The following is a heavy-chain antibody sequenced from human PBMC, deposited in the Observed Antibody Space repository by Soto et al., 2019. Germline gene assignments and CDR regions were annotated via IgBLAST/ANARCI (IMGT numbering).Heavy chain of an antibody. V-gene: IGHV5-51*01. J-gene: IGHJ4*02. Sequence: GDSLKISSKGSGYSFPLHWIGWVRQMPGKGLEWMGIIYPGDSDNRYGPSFQAQVTISADKSISTAYLQWSSLKASDTAMYYRARHDDGGSYFWGQGTMVTVYS. CDR2: IYPGDSDN. D-gene: IGHD2-15*01. CDR3: ARHDDGGSYF. CDR1: GYSFPLHW.